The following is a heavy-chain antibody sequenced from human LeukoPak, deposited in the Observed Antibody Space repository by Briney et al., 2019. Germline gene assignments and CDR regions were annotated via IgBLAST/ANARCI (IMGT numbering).Heavy chain of an antibody. Sequence: ASVKVSCKASGYTFTGYYMHWVRQAPGQGLEWMGWINPNSGGTNYAQKLQGRVTMTTDTSTSTAYMELRSLRSDDTAVYYCAITNMAIFGVAQGWFDPWGQGTLVTVSS. J-gene: IGHJ5*02. CDR2: INPNSGGT. D-gene: IGHD3-3*01. CDR1: GYTFTGYY. V-gene: IGHV1-2*02. CDR3: AITNMAIFGVAQGWFDP.